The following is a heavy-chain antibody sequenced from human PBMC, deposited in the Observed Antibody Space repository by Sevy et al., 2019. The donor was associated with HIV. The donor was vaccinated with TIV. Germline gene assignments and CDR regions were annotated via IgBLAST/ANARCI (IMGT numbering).Heavy chain of an antibody. CDR1: GFTFSSYW. D-gene: IGHD2-2*01. V-gene: IGHV3-74*01. CDR3: ASEVAMRFRFDP. J-gene: IGHJ5*02. Sequence: GGSLRLSCAASGFTFSSYWMHWVRQAPGKGLMWVSRINSDGSSTSYADSVKGRFTISRDNAKNTLYLQMNSLRAEDTAVYYCASEVAMRFRFDPWGQGTLVTISS. CDR2: INSDGSST.